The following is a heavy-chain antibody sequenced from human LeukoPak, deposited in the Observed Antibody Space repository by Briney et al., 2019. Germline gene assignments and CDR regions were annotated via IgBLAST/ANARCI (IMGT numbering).Heavy chain of an antibody. D-gene: IGHD3-22*01. CDR1: GFTFSSYS. CDR3: ARDITMIVLVTSYFDY. Sequence: PGGSLRLSCAASGFTFSSYSMKWVRQAPGKGLERVSSISSSSSYIYYAVSVEGRFTISRDKAKHSVSLHMKCLSAEDTGVYFCARDITMIVLVTSYFDYWCQGNLVTVSA. V-gene: IGHV3-21*01. J-gene: IGHJ4*02. CDR2: ISSSSSYI.